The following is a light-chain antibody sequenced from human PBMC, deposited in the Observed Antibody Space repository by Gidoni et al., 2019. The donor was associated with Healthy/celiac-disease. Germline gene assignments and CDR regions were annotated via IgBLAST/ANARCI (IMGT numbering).Light chain of an antibody. Sequence: DIVFTQSPATLSLSPGERATLSCRDSQSVSSYLAWYQQKPGQAPRLLIYDASNRATGIPAMFSGSGSGTDFTLTISSLEPEDFAVYYWQQRSNWPPLFTFGPGTKVDIK. V-gene: IGKV3-11*01. CDR1: QSVSSY. CDR2: DAS. J-gene: IGKJ3*01. CDR3: QQRSNWPPLFT.